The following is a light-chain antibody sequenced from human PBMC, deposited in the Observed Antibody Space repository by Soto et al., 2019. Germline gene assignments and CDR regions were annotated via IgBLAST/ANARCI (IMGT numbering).Light chain of an antibody. CDR1: QGISNW. V-gene: IGKV1-5*01. J-gene: IGKJ1*01. Sequence: DIQTTHSSSSLSASVGDRVSTTCRASQGISNWLTWYQQKPGKAPKLLIYDDSSLESGVPQRFSGSGSGTEFTLTISSLQTDDFSTYYCQQYHSYWTFGQGTKVDI. CDR2: DDS. CDR3: QQYHSYWT.